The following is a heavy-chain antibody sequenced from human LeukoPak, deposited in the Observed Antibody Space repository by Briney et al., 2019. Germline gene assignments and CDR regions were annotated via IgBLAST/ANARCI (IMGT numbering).Heavy chain of an antibody. V-gene: IGHV3-74*01. Sequence: GGSLRLSCAASGFTFSSYWMHWVRQAPGKGLVWVSRINSDGSSTSYADSVKGRFTISRDNAKNSLYLQMNNLRAEDTAVYYCARGLVSSGTWDYFDYWGQGTLVTVSS. CDR1: GFTFSSYW. J-gene: IGHJ4*02. D-gene: IGHD3-9*01. CDR3: ARGLVSSGTWDYFDY. CDR2: INSDGSST.